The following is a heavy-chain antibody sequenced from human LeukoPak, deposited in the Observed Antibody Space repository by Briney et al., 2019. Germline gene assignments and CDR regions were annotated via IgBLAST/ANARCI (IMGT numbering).Heavy chain of an antibody. CDR2: INHSGST. V-gene: IGHV4-34*01. J-gene: IGHJ1*01. CDR1: GGSFSGYY. D-gene: IGHD1/OR15-1a*01. Sequence: PSETLSLTCAVYGGSFSGYYWSWIRQPPGKGLEWIGEINHSGSTNYNPSLKSRVTISVDTSKNQFSLKLSSVTAADTAVYYCARLKYGTKCFQHWGQGTLVTVSS. CDR3: ARLKYGTKCFQH.